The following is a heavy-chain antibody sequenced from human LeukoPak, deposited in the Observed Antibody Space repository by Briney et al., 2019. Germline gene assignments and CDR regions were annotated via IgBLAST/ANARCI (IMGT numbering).Heavy chain of an antibody. V-gene: IGHV4-34*01. Sequence: SETLSLTCAVYGGSFSGYYWSWIRQPPGKGLEWIGEINHSGSTNYNPSPKSRVTISVDTSKNQFSLKLSSVTAADTAVYYCARGLRYFDWLLPTYYNWFDPWGQGTLVTVSS. D-gene: IGHD3-9*01. J-gene: IGHJ5*02. CDR3: ARGLRYFDWLLPTYYNWFDP. CDR1: GGSFSGYY. CDR2: INHSGST.